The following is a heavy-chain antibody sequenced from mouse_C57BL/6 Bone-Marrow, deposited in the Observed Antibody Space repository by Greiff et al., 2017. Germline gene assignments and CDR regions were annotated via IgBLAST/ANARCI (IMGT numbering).Heavy chain of an antibody. V-gene: IGHV1-69*01. Sequence: VQLQQPGAELVMPGASVKLSCKASGYTFTSYWMHWVKQRPGQGLEWIGEIDPSDSYTNYNQKFKGKSTLTVDKYSRTAYMQLSILTSEDSAVYYCARDEVLRPYYFYYWGQGTTLTVSS. CDR1: GYTFTSYW. CDR3: ARDEVLRPYYFYY. CDR2: IDPSDSYT. J-gene: IGHJ2*01. D-gene: IGHD2-12*01.